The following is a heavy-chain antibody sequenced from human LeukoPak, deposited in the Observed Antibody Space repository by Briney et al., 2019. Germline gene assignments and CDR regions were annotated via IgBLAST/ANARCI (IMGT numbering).Heavy chain of an antibody. Sequence: ASVKVSCKASGYTFTGYYMHWVRQAPGQGLEWMGWINPNSGGTNYAQKFQGRVTMTRDTSISTAYMELSRLRSDDTAVYYCARRELGVATINYWGQGTLDTVSS. D-gene: IGHD5-12*01. CDR1: GYTFTGYY. CDR2: INPNSGGT. V-gene: IGHV1-2*02. J-gene: IGHJ4*02. CDR3: ARRELGVATINY.